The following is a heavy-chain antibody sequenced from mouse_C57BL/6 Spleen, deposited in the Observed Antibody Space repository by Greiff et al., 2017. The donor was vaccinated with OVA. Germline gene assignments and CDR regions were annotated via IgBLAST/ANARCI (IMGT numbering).Heavy chain of an antibody. J-gene: IGHJ2*01. CDR2: ISSGSSTI. V-gene: IGHV5-17*01. D-gene: IGHD1-1*01. CDR1: GFTFSDYG. CDR3: ARFYYYGSSGFFDY. Sequence: EVKVVESGGGLVKPGGSLKLSCAASGFTFSDYGMHWVRQAPEKGLEWVAYISSGSSTIYYADTVKGRFTISRDNAKNTLFLQMTSLRSEDTAMYYGARFYYYGSSGFFDYWGQGTTLTVSS.